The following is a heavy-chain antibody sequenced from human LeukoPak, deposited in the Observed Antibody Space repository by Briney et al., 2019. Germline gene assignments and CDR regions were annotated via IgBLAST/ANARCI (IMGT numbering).Heavy chain of an antibody. CDR1: GESFSGYY. Sequence: SETLSLTCAVCGESFSGYYWSWIRQPPGKGLEWIGEVNHSGSTNYNPSLKSRVTISVDTSKNQFSLKLSSVTAADTAVYYCARGGPGQQLVLVYWGRGTLVTVSS. D-gene: IGHD6-13*01. CDR3: ARGGPGQQLVLVY. V-gene: IGHV4-34*01. J-gene: IGHJ4*02. CDR2: VNHSGST.